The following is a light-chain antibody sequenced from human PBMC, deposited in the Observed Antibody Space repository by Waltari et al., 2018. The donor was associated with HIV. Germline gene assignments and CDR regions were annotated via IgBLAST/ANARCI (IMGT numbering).Light chain of an antibody. V-gene: IGLV3-21*04. Sequence: SSLLTQTPSVSVAPGKTARVTCGGNNIERKSVHGYQQKPGQAPLLVIYYDTDRPSGIPERFSGSNSGNTATLTISRVGDGDEADYYCQVWDSTTDHVLFGGGTRLTVL. CDR1: NIERKS. CDR2: YDT. CDR3: QVWDSTTDHVL. J-gene: IGLJ2*01.